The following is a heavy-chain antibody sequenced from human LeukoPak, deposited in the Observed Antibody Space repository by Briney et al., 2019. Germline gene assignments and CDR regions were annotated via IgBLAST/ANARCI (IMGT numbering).Heavy chain of an antibody. CDR1: GFTVSSNY. V-gene: IGHV3-53*01. CDR2: IYNGGST. J-gene: IGHJ4*02. CDR3: AGGSGWLYFDY. Sequence: GGSLRLSCAASGFTVSSNYMSWVRQAPGKGLEWVSVIYNGGSTNYADSVKGRFTISRDNSKNVLILQMNSLRAEDTALYYCAGGSGWLYFDYWGQGTLVTVSS. D-gene: IGHD6-19*01.